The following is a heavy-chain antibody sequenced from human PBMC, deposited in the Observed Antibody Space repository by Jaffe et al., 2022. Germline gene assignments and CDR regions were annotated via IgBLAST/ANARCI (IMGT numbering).Heavy chain of an antibody. CDR1: GGSISSGSYY. CDR2: IYTSGST. V-gene: IGHV4-61*02. J-gene: IGHJ3*02. D-gene: IGHD1-26*01. CDR3: ARDRTGELLLGTRGLDI. Sequence: QVQLQESGPGLVKPSQTLSLTCTVSGGSISSGSYYWSWIRQPAGKGLEWIGRIYTSGSTNYNPSLKSRVTISVDTSKNQFSLKLSSVTAADTAVYYCARDRTGELLLGTRGLDIWGQGTMVTVSS.